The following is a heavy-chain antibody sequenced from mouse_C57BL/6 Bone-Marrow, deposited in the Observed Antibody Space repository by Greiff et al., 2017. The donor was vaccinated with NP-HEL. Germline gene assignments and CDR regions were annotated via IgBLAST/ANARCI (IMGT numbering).Heavy chain of an antibody. Sequence: QVQLQQSGAELARPGASVKLSCKASGYTFTSYGISWVKQRTGQGLEWIGEIYPRSGNTYYNEKFKGKATLTADKSSSTAYMELRSLTSEDSAVYFCAKRYFGSSSYYFDYWGQGTTLTVSS. CDR3: AKRYFGSSSYYFDY. D-gene: IGHD1-1*01. CDR2: IYPRSGNT. CDR1: GYTFTSYG. V-gene: IGHV1-81*01. J-gene: IGHJ2*01.